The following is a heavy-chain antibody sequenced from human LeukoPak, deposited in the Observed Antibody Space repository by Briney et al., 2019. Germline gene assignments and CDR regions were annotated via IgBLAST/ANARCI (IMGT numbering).Heavy chain of an antibody. J-gene: IGHJ4*02. CDR1: GFTFSSYA. D-gene: IGHD2/OR15-2a*01. CDR2: ISNSDGTT. CDR3: ARQYDLSQSDY. Sequence: GGSLRLSCAASGFTFSSYAMSWVRQAPGKGLEWVSSISNSDGTTYNADSVKGRFTMSRDNSKNTLYLQMNSLRAEDTAVYYCARQYDLSQSDYWAREPWSPSPQ. V-gene: IGHV3-23*01.